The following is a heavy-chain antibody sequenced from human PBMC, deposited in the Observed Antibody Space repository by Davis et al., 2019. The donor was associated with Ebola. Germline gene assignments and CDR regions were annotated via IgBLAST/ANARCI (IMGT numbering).Heavy chain of an antibody. CDR1: GGSISSGGYY. CDR3: ARGQDIVATN. D-gene: IGHD5-12*01. Sequence: PSETLSLTCTVSGGSISSGGYYWSWIRQHPGKGLEWIGYIYYSGSTYYNPSLKSRVTISVDTSKNQFSLKLSSVTAADTAVYYCARGQDIVATNWGQGTLVTVSA. J-gene: IGHJ4*02. V-gene: IGHV4-31*03. CDR2: IYYSGST.